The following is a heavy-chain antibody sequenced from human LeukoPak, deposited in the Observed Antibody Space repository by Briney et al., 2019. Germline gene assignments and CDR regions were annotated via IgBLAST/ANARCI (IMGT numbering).Heavy chain of an antibody. CDR2: IYTSGST. J-gene: IGHJ4*02. CDR1: GGSISSYY. D-gene: IGHD3-22*01. Sequence: PSETLSLTCTVSGGSISSYYWSWIRQPPGKGLEWIGRIYTSGSTNYNPSLKSRVTMSVDTSKNQFSLKLSSVTAADTAVYYCARGRYYYDSSGYYNEGFDYWGQGTLVTVSS. CDR3: ARGRYYYDSSGYYNEGFDY. V-gene: IGHV4-4*07.